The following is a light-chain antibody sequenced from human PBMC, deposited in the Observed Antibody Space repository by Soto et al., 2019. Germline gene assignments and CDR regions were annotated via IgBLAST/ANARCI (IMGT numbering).Light chain of an antibody. V-gene: IGLV1-44*01. CDR1: GSNIGRYP. Sequence: VLTQPPSASGTPGQRVTISCSGSGSNIGRYPVNWYQQFPGAAPKLLIYSNNQRPSGVPDRFSGSKSGTSASLAFSGLQSDDEADYYCATWDDSLNGYVFGPGTKVTVL. CDR2: SNN. CDR3: ATWDDSLNGYV. J-gene: IGLJ1*01.